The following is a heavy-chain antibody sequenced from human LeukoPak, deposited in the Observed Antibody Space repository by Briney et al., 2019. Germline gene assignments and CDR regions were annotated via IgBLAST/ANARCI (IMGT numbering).Heavy chain of an antibody. CDR2: ISGSGGST. CDR1: RFTFSNYG. J-gene: IGHJ4*02. CDR3: TASDHLYCSSISCHFDY. V-gene: IGHV3-23*01. D-gene: IGHD2-2*01. Sequence: GGSLRLSCTASRFTFSNYGMSWVRQAPGKGLEWVSGISGSGGSTYYADSVKGRFTISRDNSKNMLFLQMDSLKTEDTAVYYCTASDHLYCSSISCHFDYWGQGTLVTVSS.